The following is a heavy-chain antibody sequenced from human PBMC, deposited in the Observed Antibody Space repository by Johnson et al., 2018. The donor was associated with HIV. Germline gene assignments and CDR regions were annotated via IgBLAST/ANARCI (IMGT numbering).Heavy chain of an antibody. V-gene: IGHV3-20*04. D-gene: IGHD4-17*01. Sequence: MLLVESGGGLVQPGGSLRLSCAASGFTFDYYGMTWVRQTPGKVLEWVSGINWNGGSIGYADSVKGRFTISRDNAKNSLYLQMNSLRAEDTALYYCATDVYGAREWRPAFDIWGQGTMVTVSS. CDR3: ATDVYGAREWRPAFDI. J-gene: IGHJ3*02. CDR1: GFTFDYYG. CDR2: INWNGGSI.